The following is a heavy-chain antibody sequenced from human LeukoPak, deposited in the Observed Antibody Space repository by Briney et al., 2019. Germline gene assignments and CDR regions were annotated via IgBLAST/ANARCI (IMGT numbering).Heavy chain of an antibody. CDR1: GYTFTSYG. CDR3: AREVIPYYYDSSGSRPYFDY. V-gene: IGHV1-18*01. J-gene: IGHJ4*02. D-gene: IGHD3-22*01. CDR2: ISAYNGNT. Sequence: ASVKVSCKASGYTFTSYGISWVRQAPGQGLEWMGWISAYNGNTNYAQKLQGRVTMTTDTSTSTAYMELRSLRSDDTAVYYCAREVIPYYYDSSGSRPYFDYWGQGTLVTVSS.